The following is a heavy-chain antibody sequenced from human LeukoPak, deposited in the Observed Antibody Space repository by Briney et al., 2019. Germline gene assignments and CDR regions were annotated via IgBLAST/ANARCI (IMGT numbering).Heavy chain of an antibody. J-gene: IGHJ4*02. D-gene: IGHD3-22*01. CDR1: GGSISTYY. CDR3: AGGYYYDSSGYPTSLDY. Sequence: SETLSLTCTVSGGSISTYYWSWIRQPPGKGLEWIGYIYYSGSTNYNPSLKSRVTISVDTSKNQFSLKLSSVTAADTAVYYCAGGYYYDSSGYPTSLDYWGQGTLVTVSS. V-gene: IGHV4-59*01. CDR2: IYYSGST.